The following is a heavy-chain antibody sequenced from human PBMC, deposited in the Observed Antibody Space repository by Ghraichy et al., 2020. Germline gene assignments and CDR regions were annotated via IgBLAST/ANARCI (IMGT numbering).Heavy chain of an antibody. Sequence: GESLRLSCAASGFTFSLYAMSWVRQAPGKGLEWVSAINDSGAGTYYADSVKGRFTISRDNSKNTLYLQMNSLTAEDTAVYYCARLTSSNWGQGTLVTVSS. CDR1: GFTFSLYA. J-gene: IGHJ4*02. V-gene: IGHV3-23*01. CDR3: ARLTSSN. D-gene: IGHD2-2*01. CDR2: INDSGAGT.